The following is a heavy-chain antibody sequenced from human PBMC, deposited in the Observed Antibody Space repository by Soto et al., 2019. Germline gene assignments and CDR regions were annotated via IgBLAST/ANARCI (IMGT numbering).Heavy chain of an antibody. CDR1: GGSMSAKNYY. Sequence: SETLSLTCSVSGGSMSAKNYYWGWIRQPPGKGLEWIGSIYYTGSTYYNPSLKSRVTISVDTSKNQFSLKLSSVTAADTAVYYCARLNTYGEIYNYYGMDVWGQGTTVTVSS. V-gene: IGHV4-39*01. CDR3: ARLNTYGEIYNYYGMDV. J-gene: IGHJ6*02. D-gene: IGHD5-18*01. CDR2: IYYTGST.